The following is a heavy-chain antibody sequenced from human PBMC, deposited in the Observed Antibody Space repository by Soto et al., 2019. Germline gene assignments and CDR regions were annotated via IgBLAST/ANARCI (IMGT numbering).Heavy chain of an antibody. CDR1: GGTFSSYA. CDR2: IIPIFGTA. Sequence: SVKVSCKASGGTFSSYAISWVRQTPGQGLEWMGGIIPIFGTANYAQKFQGRVTITADESTSTAYMELSSLRSEDTAVYYCAREGDYYGSGSYYRSRQYYYYGMDVWGQGTTVTVS. D-gene: IGHD3-10*01. CDR3: AREGDYYGSGSYYRSRQYYYYGMDV. V-gene: IGHV1-69*13. J-gene: IGHJ6*02.